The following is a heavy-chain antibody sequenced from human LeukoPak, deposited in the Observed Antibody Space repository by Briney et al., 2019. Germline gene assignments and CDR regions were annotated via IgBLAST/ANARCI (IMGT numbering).Heavy chain of an antibody. CDR2: IDHSGST. Sequence: PSETLSLTCAVYGGAFSSYYWSWIRQPPGKGLEWIGQIDHSGSTNFNPSLKSRVTMSVDTTKKRVSLNLNSVTAADTAVYYCAGVLLVTPVAAFDVWGQGTMVAVSS. V-gene: IGHV4-34*01. J-gene: IGHJ3*01. D-gene: IGHD4-23*01. CDR1: GGAFSSYY. CDR3: AGVLLVTPVAAFDV.